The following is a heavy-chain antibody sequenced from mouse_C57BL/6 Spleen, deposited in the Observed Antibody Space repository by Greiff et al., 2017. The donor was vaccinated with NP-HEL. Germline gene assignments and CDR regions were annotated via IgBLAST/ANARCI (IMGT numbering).Heavy chain of an antibody. CDR3: ASGGIHYYGSSYEGYAMDY. CDR2: INPSSGYT. D-gene: IGHD1-1*01. J-gene: IGHJ4*01. Sequence: QVQLQQSGAELARPGASVKMSCKASGYTFTSYTMHWVKQRPGQGLEWIGYINPSSGYTKYNQKFKDKATLTADKYSSTSYMQLSSLTSEDSAVYYCASGGIHYYGSSYEGYAMDYWGQGTSVTVSS. CDR1: GYTFTSYT. V-gene: IGHV1-4*01.